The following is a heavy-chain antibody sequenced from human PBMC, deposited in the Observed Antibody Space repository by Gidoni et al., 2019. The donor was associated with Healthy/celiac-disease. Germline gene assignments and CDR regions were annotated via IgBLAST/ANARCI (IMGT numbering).Heavy chain of an antibody. CDR1: GGTFSSYA. Sequence: QVQLVQSGAEVKTPGSSVKVSCKASGGTFSSYAISWVRQAPGQGLEWMGGIIPIFGTANYAQKFQGRVTITADESTSTAYMELSSLRSEDTAVYYCARPSLYYDSSGYYRFDIWGQGTMVTVSS. D-gene: IGHD3-22*01. V-gene: IGHV1-69*01. J-gene: IGHJ3*02. CDR3: ARPSLYYDSSGYYRFDI. CDR2: IIPIFGTA.